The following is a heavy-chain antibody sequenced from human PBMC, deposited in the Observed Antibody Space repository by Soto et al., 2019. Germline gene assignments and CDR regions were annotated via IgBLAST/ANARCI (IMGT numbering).Heavy chain of an antibody. CDR3: AKGYYSCYDFAYFDY. CDR1: GFSFDDYA. D-gene: IGHD5-12*01. Sequence: GGSLRLSCAASGFSFDDYAMTWVRQATGKGLEWVSAISGSGDNTYYEDYVKGRFTISRDNSRNTLYLQLNTLRAEDTALYYCAKGYYSCYDFAYFDYWGQGTLVAVSS. J-gene: IGHJ4*02. CDR2: ISGSGDNT. V-gene: IGHV3-23*01.